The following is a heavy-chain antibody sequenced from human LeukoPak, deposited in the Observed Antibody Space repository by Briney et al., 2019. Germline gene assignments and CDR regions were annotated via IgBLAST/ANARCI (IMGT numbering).Heavy chain of an antibody. D-gene: IGHD5-18*01. CDR2: IFQGGTT. CDR1: GYSINSGFY. Sequence: SETLSLTCTVSGYSINSGFYWGWIRQAPGKGLEWIGSIFQGGTTFYNPSLKSRVIISADTSNNNFSLSLRSVTAADTAVYYCARIGTAMVDYWGRGTLVTVSS. J-gene: IGHJ4*02. CDR3: ARIGTAMVDY. V-gene: IGHV4-38-2*02.